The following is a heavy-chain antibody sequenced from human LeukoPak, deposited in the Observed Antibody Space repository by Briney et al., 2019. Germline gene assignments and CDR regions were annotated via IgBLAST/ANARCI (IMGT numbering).Heavy chain of an antibody. CDR3: ARGPVTRFEI. D-gene: IGHD4-17*01. CDR2: ISSGSSSI. J-gene: IGHJ3*02. V-gene: IGHV3-48*03. CDR1: GFTFSSYE. Sequence: GGSLRLSCAASGFTFSSYEMNWVRQAPGKGLEWVSYISSGSSSIFYADSVKGRFTISRDNAKNSLYLQMNSLRAEDTAVYYCARGPVTRFEIWGQGTMVTVPS.